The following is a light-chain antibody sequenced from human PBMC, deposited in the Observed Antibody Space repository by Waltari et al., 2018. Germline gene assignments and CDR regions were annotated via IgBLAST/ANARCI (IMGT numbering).Light chain of an antibody. J-gene: IGKJ2*01. CDR3: QQYNNWPPTYT. V-gene: IGKV3-15*01. CDR1: QSVSRH. Sequence: EIVMKQSPATLSVSPGERATLSCRASQSVSRHLAWYQQKPGQAPRLLIYGASTRATRIPARFSGSGSGTEFTLTISSLQSEDFAGYYCQQYNNWPPTYTFGQGTKLEIK. CDR2: GAS.